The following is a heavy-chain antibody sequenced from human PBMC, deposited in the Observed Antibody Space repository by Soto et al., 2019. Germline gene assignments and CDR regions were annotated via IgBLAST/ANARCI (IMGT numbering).Heavy chain of an antibody. CDR1: GGSVSSGSYY. J-gene: IGHJ3*02. CDR3: AREKSYYLPGDAFDI. V-gene: IGHV4-61*01. Sequence: PSETLSLTCTVSGGSVSSGSYYWIWIRQPPGKGLEWIGYIYYSGSTNYNPSLKSRVTISVDTSKNQFSLKLSSVTAADTAVYYCAREKSYYLPGDAFDIWGQGTMVTVSS. D-gene: IGHD1-26*01. CDR2: IYYSGST.